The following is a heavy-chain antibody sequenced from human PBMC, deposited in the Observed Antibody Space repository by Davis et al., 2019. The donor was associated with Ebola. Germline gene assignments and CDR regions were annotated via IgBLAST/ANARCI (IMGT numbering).Heavy chain of an antibody. CDR3: ARSITIFGVVIMATYGMDV. Sequence: ASVKVSCKASGYTFTGYYMHWVRQAPGQRLEWMGWINAGNGNTKYSQKFQGRVTITRDTSASTAYMELSSLRSEDTAVYYCARSITIFGVVIMATYGMDVWGQGTTVTVSS. D-gene: IGHD3-3*01. CDR2: INAGNGNT. CDR1: GYTFTGYY. J-gene: IGHJ6*02. V-gene: IGHV1-3*01.